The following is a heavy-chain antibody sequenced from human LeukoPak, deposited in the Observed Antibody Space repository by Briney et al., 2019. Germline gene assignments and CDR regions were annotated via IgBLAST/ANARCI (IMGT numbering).Heavy chain of an antibody. Sequence: SETLSLTCTVSGGSISSYYWSWIRQPAGKGLEWIGSIYYSGSTYYNPSLKSRVTISVDTSKNQFSLKLSSVTAADTAVYYCARDGYSSGWSRGNWYFDLWGRGTLVTVSS. CDR1: GGSISSYY. D-gene: IGHD6-19*01. CDR2: IYYSGST. J-gene: IGHJ2*01. CDR3: ARDGYSSGWSRGNWYFDL. V-gene: IGHV4-4*07.